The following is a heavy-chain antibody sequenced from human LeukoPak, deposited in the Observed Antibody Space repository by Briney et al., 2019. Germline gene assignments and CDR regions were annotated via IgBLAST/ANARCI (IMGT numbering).Heavy chain of an antibody. D-gene: IGHD3-9*01. V-gene: IGHV3-9*01. Sequence: GRSLRLSCAASGFTFDDYAMHWVRQAPGKGLEWVSGISWNSGSIGYADSVKGRFTISRDNAKNSLYLQMNSLRAEDTALYYCAKEGLRYFDWLLYGGGDFDYWGQGTLVTVSS. J-gene: IGHJ4*02. CDR2: ISWNSGSI. CDR3: AKEGLRYFDWLLYGGGDFDY. CDR1: GFTFDDYA.